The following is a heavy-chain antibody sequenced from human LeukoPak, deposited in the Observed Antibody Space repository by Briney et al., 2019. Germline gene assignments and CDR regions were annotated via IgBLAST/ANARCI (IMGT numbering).Heavy chain of an antibody. CDR1: GGSFSGYY. CDR3: ARSDDLDY. J-gene: IGHJ4*02. CDR2: INHSGST. D-gene: IGHD1-1*01. Sequence: SEPLSLPCAVYGGSFSGYYWSWIRQPPGKGLEWIGEINHSGSTNYNPSLKSRVTISVDASKNQFSLNLRSVTVADTAVYYCARSDDLDYWGQGTLVTVSS. V-gene: IGHV4-34*01.